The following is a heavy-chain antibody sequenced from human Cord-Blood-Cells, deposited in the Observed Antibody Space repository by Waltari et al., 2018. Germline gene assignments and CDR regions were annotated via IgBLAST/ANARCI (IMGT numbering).Heavy chain of an antibody. V-gene: IGHV1-2*02. CDR3: ARGPRSKVGATDY. Sequence: QVQLVQSGAVVKKPGAAVQVSCKASAYNFTGSYMPWVRQAPGQGLECMGWINPNSGGTNYAQKFQGRVTMTRDTSISTAYMELSRLRSDDTAVYYCARGPRSKVGATDYWGQGTLVTVSS. D-gene: IGHD1-26*01. CDR2: INPNSGGT. J-gene: IGHJ4*02. CDR1: AYNFTGSY.